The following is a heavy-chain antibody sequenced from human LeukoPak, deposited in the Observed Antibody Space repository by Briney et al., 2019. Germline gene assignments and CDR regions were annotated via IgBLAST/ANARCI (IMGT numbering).Heavy chain of an antibody. Sequence: SETLSLTCTVSGGSISSGGYYWSWIRQPPGRGLEWIGYIYHSGSTYYNPSLKSRVTISVDSSKNQFSLKLSSVTAADTAVYYCARDRLGYDFWSTWYFDLWGRGTLVTVSS. J-gene: IGHJ2*01. D-gene: IGHD3-3*01. CDR3: ARDRLGYDFWSTWYFDL. CDR2: IYHSGST. CDR1: GGSISSGGYY. V-gene: IGHV4-30-2*01.